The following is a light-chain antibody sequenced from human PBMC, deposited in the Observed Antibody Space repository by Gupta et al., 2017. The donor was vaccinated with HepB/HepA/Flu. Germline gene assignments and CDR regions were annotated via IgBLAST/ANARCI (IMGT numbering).Light chain of an antibody. CDR2: AIS. J-gene: IGKJ1*01. CDR3: QQYYTSTWT. CDR1: QTVWDSQ. V-gene: IGKV3-20*01. Sequence: EIVLTQSPGTLSLSPGERATLSCRTSQTVWDSQLAWYQQKPGQPPRLLIYAISIRATGIPDRVSGSGSGTDFTLTINRLEPEDFAVYYCQQYYTSTWTFGQGTMVEIK.